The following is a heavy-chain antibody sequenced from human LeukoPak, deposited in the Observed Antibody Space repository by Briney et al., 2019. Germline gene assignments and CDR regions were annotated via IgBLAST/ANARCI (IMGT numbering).Heavy chain of an antibody. V-gene: IGHV3-7*01. CDR2: INQDGTEK. CDR3: ARDQNQLLAYFDY. J-gene: IGHJ4*02. D-gene: IGHD2-2*01. Sequence: GGSLRLSCAASGFSLSDYWMTWVRQAPGKALEWVAIINQDGTEKYYVDSVKGRFTISRDNTKNSLYLQMNSLRSEDTGIYYCARDQNQLLAYFDYWGQGTLATVSS. CDR1: GFSLSDYW.